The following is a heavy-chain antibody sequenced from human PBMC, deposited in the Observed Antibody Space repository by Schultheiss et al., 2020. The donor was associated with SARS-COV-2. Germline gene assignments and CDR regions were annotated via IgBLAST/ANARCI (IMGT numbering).Heavy chain of an antibody. CDR2: IKEDGSEK. Sequence: GESLKISCAASGFTFSSYGMHWVRQAPGKGLEWVANIKEDGSEKYYVDSVKGRFTISRDNAKNSLDLQMDSLRAEDTAVYYCARGGYDFYRWGQGTLVTVSS. D-gene: IGHD5-12*01. J-gene: IGHJ5*02. CDR3: ARGGYDFYR. V-gene: IGHV3-7*03. CDR1: GFTFSSYG.